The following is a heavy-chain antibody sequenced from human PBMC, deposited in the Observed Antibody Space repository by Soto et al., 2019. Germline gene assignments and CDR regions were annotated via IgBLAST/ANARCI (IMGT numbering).Heavy chain of an antibody. Sequence: QVQLAQSGAEVKKPGASVKVSCKASGYPFTTYGISWVRQAPGQGLEWMGWISTYNSDTEYPQSLQGRVTMTRDTSTATAYMELRSLRSDDTAVYYCARVMTTFGVVSKGPDHWGQGTLVTVSS. CDR3: ARVMTTFGVVSKGPDH. D-gene: IGHD3-3*01. CDR1: GYPFTTYG. J-gene: IGHJ4*02. CDR2: ISTYNSDT. V-gene: IGHV1-18*04.